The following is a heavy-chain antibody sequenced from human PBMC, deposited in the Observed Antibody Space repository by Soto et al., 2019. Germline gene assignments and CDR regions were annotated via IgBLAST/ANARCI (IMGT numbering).Heavy chain of an antibody. J-gene: IGHJ6*02. CDR2: IIPIFGTA. D-gene: IGHD1-1*01. V-gene: IGHV1-69*13. CDR1: GGTFSSYA. Sequence: GASVKVSWKASGGTFSSYAISWVRQAPGQGLEWIGGIIPIFGTANYAQKFQGRVTITADESTSTAYMELSSLRSEDTAVYYCASGTTGTNYYYGMDVWGQGTTVTVSS. CDR3: ASGTTGTNYYYGMDV.